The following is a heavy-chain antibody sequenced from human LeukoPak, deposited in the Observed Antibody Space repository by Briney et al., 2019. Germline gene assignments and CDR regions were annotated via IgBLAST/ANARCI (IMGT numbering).Heavy chain of an antibody. V-gene: IGHV3-33*01. CDR1: GFPFSSYG. CDR3: ARDLSAAFDF. D-gene: IGHD6-19*01. J-gene: IGHJ4*02. Sequence: GESLRLSCAASGFPFSSYGMHWVRQAPGKGLEWVARLVYDARSDYANSVKGRFSISRDDSKNTLFLDMSNLRVEDTALYYCARDLSAAFDFWGQGVLVTLSS. CDR2: LVYDARS.